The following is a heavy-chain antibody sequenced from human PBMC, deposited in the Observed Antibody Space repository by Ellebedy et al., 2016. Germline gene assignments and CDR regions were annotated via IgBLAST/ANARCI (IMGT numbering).Heavy chain of an antibody. CDR2: IYYTGSP. Sequence: GSLRLXXSVSGDTISSSRYYWGWIRQPPGKGLEWIGSIYYTGSPYYNPSLRSRVTISVETSKNQLSLKLTSVTATDTAVYYCARSLAVVLMVYDSWGQGILVTVSS. CDR1: GDTISSSRYY. D-gene: IGHD2-8*01. V-gene: IGHV4-39*01. CDR3: ARSLAVVLMVYDS. J-gene: IGHJ4*02.